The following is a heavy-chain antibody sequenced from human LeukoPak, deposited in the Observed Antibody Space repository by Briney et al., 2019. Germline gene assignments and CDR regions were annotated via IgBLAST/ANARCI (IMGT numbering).Heavy chain of an antibody. V-gene: IGHV4-4*07. CDR2: IHSGGTT. D-gene: IGHD5-12*01. J-gene: IGHJ6*03. Sequence: SETLSPTCIVFGGSIRPYYWTWIRQSAGNGLEFIGRIHSGGTTNFNPSLASRVSLSVDTSKNEVSLRLYSVSAADTAVYYCARDSPYGYTLGHYYYFMDAWGKGTTVTVS. CDR1: GGSIRPYY. CDR3: ARDSPYGYTLGHYYYFMDA.